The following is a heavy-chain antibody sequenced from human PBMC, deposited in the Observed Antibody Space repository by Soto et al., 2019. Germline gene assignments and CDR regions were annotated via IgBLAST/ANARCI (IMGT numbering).Heavy chain of an antibody. CDR1: GFTVSNVW. V-gene: IGHV3-15*01. Sequence: GSLRLSCAASGFTVSNVWMTWVRQTAGKGLEWVGHIKRKTDGGTTEYAAPVKGRFTISRDNAKNSLYLQMNSLRAEDTAVYYCARDRLYPSFAFDIWGQGTMVTVSS. J-gene: IGHJ3*02. CDR2: IKRKTDGGTT. CDR3: ARDRLYPSFAFDI. D-gene: IGHD2-8*01.